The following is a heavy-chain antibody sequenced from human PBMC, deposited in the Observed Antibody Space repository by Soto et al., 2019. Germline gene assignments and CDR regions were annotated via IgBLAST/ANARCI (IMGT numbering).Heavy chain of an antibody. V-gene: IGHV4-59*01. J-gene: IGHJ5*02. D-gene: IGHD5-18*01. Sequence: PSETLSLTCTVSGGSISSYYWSWIRQPPGKGLEWIGYIYYSGSTNYNPSLKSRVTISVDTSKNQFSLKLSSVTAADTAVYYCARDVLDRYGYLIRFDPWGQGTLVTVSS. CDR1: GGSISSYY. CDR2: IYYSGST. CDR3: ARDVLDRYGYLIRFDP.